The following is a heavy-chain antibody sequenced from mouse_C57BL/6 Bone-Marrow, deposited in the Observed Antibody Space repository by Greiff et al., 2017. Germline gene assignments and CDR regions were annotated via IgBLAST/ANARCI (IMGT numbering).Heavy chain of an antibody. J-gene: IGHJ2*01. CDR3: ARSDYYGSSYDWYFDY. D-gene: IGHD1-1*01. Sequence: VQLHQSGAELVRPGSSVKMSCKTSGYTFTSYGINWVKQRPGQGLEWIGYIYIGNGYTEYNEKFKGKATLTSDTSSSTAYMQLSSLTSEDSAIYFCARSDYYGSSYDWYFDYWGQGTTLTVSS. V-gene: IGHV1-58*01. CDR1: GYTFTSYG. CDR2: IYIGNGYT.